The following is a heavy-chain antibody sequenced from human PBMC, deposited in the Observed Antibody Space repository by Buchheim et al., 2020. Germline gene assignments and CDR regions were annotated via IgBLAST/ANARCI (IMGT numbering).Heavy chain of an antibody. V-gene: IGHV3-30*18. Sequence: QAQLVESGGGVVQPGRSLRLSCAASGFTFSSYGMHWVRQAPGKGLEWVAVMSYDGSDKYYADSGKGRFTISRDNSKNKLYLQMNSLRAEDTAVYYCAKSLWRGFYDNSGYSDYWGQGTL. J-gene: IGHJ4*02. CDR3: AKSLWRGFYDNSGYSDY. CDR2: MSYDGSDK. CDR1: GFTFSSYG. D-gene: IGHD3-22*01.